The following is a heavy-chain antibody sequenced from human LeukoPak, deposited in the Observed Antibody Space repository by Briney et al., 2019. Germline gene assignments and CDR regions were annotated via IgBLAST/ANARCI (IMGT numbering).Heavy chain of an antibody. Sequence: PSETLSLTCTVSGGSVSSYYWNWIRQPPGKGLEWIGYISYSGSTNYNPSLKGRVTMSVDTSKNQISLNLRSVTAADTAIYYCARDAYWGQGTLVTVSS. J-gene: IGHJ4*01. CDR3: ARDAY. CDR2: ISYSGST. CDR1: GGSVSSYY. V-gene: IGHV4-59*02.